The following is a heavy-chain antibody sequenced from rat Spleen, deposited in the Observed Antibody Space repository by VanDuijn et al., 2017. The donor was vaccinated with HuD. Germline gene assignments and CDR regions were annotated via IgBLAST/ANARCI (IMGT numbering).Heavy chain of an antibody. CDR2: IRSGGST. Sequence: QVQLKETGPGLVQPTQTLSITCTVSGFSLTSYYMQWVRQTPGKGLEWMGFIRSGGSTEYNSEFKSRLSISRDTSKNQVFLKMNSLKTEDTGVYYCARGLFAYWGQGTLVTVSS. J-gene: IGHJ3*01. CDR1: GFSLTSYY. CDR3: ARGLFAY. V-gene: IGHV2-65*01.